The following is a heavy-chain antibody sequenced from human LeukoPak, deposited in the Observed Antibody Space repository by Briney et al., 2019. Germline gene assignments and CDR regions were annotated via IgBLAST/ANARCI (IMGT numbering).Heavy chain of an antibody. Sequence: PGGSLRLSCAASGFTFSSYSMNWVRQAPGKGLEWVSYISGRSSTIYYADSVKGRFTISRDNSKNTLYLQMNSLRAEDTAVYYCAKGISSSWYDYWGQGTLVTVSS. CDR1: GFTFSSYS. D-gene: IGHD6-13*01. CDR2: ISGRSSTI. J-gene: IGHJ4*02. CDR3: AKGISSSWYDY. V-gene: IGHV3-48*01.